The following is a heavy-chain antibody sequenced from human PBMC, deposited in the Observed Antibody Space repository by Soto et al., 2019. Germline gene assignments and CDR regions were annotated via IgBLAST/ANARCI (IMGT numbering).Heavy chain of an antibody. CDR3: ARVTSMVRGVIDNWFDP. V-gene: IGHV1-69*01. CDR2: IIPMYGPA. J-gene: IGHJ5*02. CDR1: GGTFSSYA. Sequence: QVPLVQSGAEVKKPGSSVTVSCKASGGTFSSYAIHWVRQAPGQGLEWMGGIIPMYGPAKYAQRFQGRVTITADESTTTVYMELTSLTSQHTAVYYCARVTSMVRGVIDNWFDPWGHGTLVPVSS. D-gene: IGHD3-10*01.